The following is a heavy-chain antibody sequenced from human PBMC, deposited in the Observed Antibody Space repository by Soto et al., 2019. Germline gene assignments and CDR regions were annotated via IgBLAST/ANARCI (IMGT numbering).Heavy chain of an antibody. CDR2: IYYSGST. CDR3: ARPRSYSSSSGEYGMDV. J-gene: IGHJ6*02. V-gene: IGHV4-39*01. D-gene: IGHD6-6*01. Sequence: PAETLSLTCTVSGGSISSSSYYCCCMRQPPGRGLEWIGSIYYSGSTYYNPSLKSRVTISVDTSKNQFSLKLSSVTAADTAVYYCARPRSYSSSSGEYGMDVWGQGTTVTVSS. CDR1: GGSISSSSYY.